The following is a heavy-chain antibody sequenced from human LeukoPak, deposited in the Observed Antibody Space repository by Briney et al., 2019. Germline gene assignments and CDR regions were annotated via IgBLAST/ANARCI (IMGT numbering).Heavy chain of an antibody. V-gene: IGHV4-59*01. CDR1: GGSMNSYY. D-gene: IGHD2-15*01. Sequence: PETLSLTCTVSGGSMNSYYWSWIWQPPGKGLEWIGYMYFSGTTNYNPSLKSRVTISVDMSKNQFSLKLNSVTAADTAVYYCASSGPPPNWLDPWGQGTLVTVSS. CDR2: MYFSGTT. CDR3: ASSGPPPNWLDP. J-gene: IGHJ5*02.